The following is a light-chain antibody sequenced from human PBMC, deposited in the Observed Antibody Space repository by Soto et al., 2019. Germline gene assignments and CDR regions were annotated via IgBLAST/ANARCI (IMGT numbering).Light chain of an antibody. CDR1: QSVSGN. Sequence: EIVMTQSPATLSVSPGERAALSCRASQSVSGNLAWYQQTPGQARRLLIYVASTRATGIPARFSGSGFGTEFTLTISSLKSEDFAVYYCQQYNYRPPAFGQGTRLEIK. J-gene: IGKJ5*01. V-gene: IGKV3-15*01. CDR2: VAS. CDR3: QQYNYRPPA.